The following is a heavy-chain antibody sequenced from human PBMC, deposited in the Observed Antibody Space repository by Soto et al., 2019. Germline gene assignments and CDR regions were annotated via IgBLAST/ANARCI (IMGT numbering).Heavy chain of an antibody. CDR1: GASMTNYY. CDR3: VISGHSFGGVV. J-gene: IGHJ4*02. CDR2: MFYTGRS. D-gene: IGHD3-16*01. V-gene: IGHV4-59*13. Sequence: QVHLQESGPGLVKPSETLSLTCSVSGASMTNYYGSWVRQSPGKGLEWIGYMFYTGRSNYNPSLKSRVAISIDTSKNQIYLNLRSVTAADTAVYYCVISGHSFGGVVWGQGTLVTVSS.